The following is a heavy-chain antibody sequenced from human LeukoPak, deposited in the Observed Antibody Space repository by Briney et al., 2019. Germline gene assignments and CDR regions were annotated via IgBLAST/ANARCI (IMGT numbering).Heavy chain of an antibody. V-gene: IGHV4-34*09. CDR3: AREAYAGVFDY. CDR2: IYYSGST. CDR1: GGSFSGYY. D-gene: IGHD2-21*01. J-gene: IGHJ4*02. Sequence: SETLSLTCAVYGGSFSGYYWDWIRQPPGKGLEWIGYIYYSGSTYYNPSLKSRVTISVDTSKNQFSLKLSSVTAADTAVYYCAREAYAGVFDYWGQGTLVTVSS.